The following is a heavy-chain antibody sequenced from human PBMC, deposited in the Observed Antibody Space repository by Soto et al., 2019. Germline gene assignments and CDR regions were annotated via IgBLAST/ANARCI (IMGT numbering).Heavy chain of an antibody. Sequence: EVQLVESGGGLVQPGGSLRLSCAASGFTFSSYAMHWVRQAPGKGLEYVSAISSNGGSTYYANSVKGRFTISRDNSKNTLYLEMGSLRDEDMAVYYCARYMMVRVLDVWGQGTTVTVSS. D-gene: IGHD3-10*01. CDR3: ARYMMVRVLDV. V-gene: IGHV3-64*01. J-gene: IGHJ6*02. CDR1: GFTFSSYA. CDR2: ISSNGGST.